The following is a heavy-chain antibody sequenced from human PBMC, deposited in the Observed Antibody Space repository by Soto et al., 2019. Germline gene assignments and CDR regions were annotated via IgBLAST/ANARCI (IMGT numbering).Heavy chain of an antibody. CDR3: ADHVPAATPYAYYYLDV. V-gene: IGHV3-23*01. CDR1: GFTFTYYS. Sequence: EVQLLESGGGLVQPGGSLRLSCAASGFTFTYYSMSWVRQAPGKGLEWVSHISGSGDAIYYADSVKGRFTISRDNSKNTLYLQMNSLRADDTAVYYCADHVPAATPYAYYYLDVWGQGTTVTVSS. CDR2: ISGSGDAI. D-gene: IGHD2-2*01. J-gene: IGHJ6*02.